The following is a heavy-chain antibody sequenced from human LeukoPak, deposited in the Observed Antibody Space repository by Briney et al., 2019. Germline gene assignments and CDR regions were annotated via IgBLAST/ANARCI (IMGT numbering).Heavy chain of an antibody. V-gene: IGHV4-4*07. CDR2: IYTSGST. CDR3: ARSSVSRGMDV. J-gene: IGHJ6*02. Sequence: SETLSLTSTVSGGSISSYYWSWIRQPPGKGLEWIGRIYTSGSTNYNPSPKSRVTGSADTSKNQYSPKVSSVTAADTAVYYCARSSVSRGMDVWGQGTTVTVSS. CDR1: GGSISSYY. D-gene: IGHD3-16*01.